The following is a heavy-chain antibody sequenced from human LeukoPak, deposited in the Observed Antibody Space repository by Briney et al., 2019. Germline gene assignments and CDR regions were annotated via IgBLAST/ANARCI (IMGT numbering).Heavy chain of an antibody. V-gene: IGHV4-39*06. Sequence: SETLSLTCTVSGGSITSTTHYWGWIRQSPEKGLEWIGSIYYSGSTYYNPSLKSRVTISVDTSKNQFTLTVSSVTAADTAVYYCASASYGGNFPFDYWGQGTLVTVSS. CDR1: GGSITSTTHY. D-gene: IGHD4-23*01. CDR3: ASASYGGNFPFDY. CDR2: IYYSGST. J-gene: IGHJ4*02.